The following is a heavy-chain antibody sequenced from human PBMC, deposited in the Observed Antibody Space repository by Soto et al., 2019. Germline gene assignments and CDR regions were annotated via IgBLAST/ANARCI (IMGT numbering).Heavy chain of an antibody. V-gene: IGHV3-30*03. D-gene: IGHD5-18*01. CDR1: GFIFSSYG. J-gene: IGHJ4*02. Sequence: QVQLVESGGGAVQPGRSLRLSCAASGFIFSSYGMHWVRQAPGKGLEWVAVISYDGSDKDYADSVKGRFTISRDNSKXXXXXXXXXXXXXXXXXYYCAILSGYSYGFDWGQGTLVTVSS. CDR3: AILSGYSYGFD. CDR2: ISYDGSDK.